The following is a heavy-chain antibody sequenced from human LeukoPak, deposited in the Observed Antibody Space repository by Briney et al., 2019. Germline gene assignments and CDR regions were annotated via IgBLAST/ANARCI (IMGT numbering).Heavy chain of an antibody. V-gene: IGHV3-13*04. CDR1: GFTFSSYD. J-gene: IGHJ4*02. CDR2: IGTAGDT. D-gene: IGHD1-14*01. Sequence: PGGSLRLSCAASGFTFSSYDMHWVRQATGKGLEWVSAIGTAGDTYYPGSVKGRFTISRENAKNSLYLQMNSLRAEDTAVYYCATKPRSDYYFDYWGQGTLVTVSS. CDR3: ATKPRSDYYFDY.